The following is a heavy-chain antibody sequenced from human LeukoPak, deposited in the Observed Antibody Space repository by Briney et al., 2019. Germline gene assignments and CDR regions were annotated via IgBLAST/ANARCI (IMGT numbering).Heavy chain of an antibody. CDR3: AKDFSVYYYDSRVLDY. CDR2: ISSTSSYI. V-gene: IGHV3-21*01. D-gene: IGHD3-22*01. CDR1: GFTFSSYS. J-gene: IGHJ4*02. Sequence: GGSLRLSCAASGFTFSSYSMNWVRQAPGKGLEWVSSISSTSSYIYYADSVKGRFTISRDNSKKTLYLQMNSLRPEDTAVYYCAKDFSVYYYDSRVLDYWGQGTLVTVSS.